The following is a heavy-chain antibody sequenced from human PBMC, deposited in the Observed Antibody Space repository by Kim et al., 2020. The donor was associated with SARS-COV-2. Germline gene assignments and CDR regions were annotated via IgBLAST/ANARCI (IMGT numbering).Heavy chain of an antibody. V-gene: IGHV3-23*01. CDR1: GFTFSSYA. Sequence: GGSLRLSCAASGFTFSSYAMSWVRQAPGKGLEWVSAISGSGGSTYYADSVKGRFTISRDNSKNTLYLQMNSLRAEDTAVYYCAKDHLGYSSSWWAFDIWGQGTMVTVSS. CDR2: ISGSGGST. CDR3: AKDHLGYSSSWWAFDI. J-gene: IGHJ3*02. D-gene: IGHD6-13*01.